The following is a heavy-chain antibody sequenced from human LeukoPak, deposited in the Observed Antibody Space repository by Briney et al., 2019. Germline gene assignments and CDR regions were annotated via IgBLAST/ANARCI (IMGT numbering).Heavy chain of an antibody. CDR1: GYTFTSYY. J-gene: IGHJ3*02. CDR2: INPSGGST. V-gene: IGHV1-46*01. D-gene: IGHD6-19*01. Sequence: ASVKVSCKAAGYTFTSYYMHWVRQAPGQGLEWMGIINPSGGSTSYAQKFQGRVTMTRDTSTSTVYMELSSLRAEDTAVYYCARAPRNICGLYVDAFDIWGQGTMVTVSS. CDR3: ARAPRNICGLYVDAFDI.